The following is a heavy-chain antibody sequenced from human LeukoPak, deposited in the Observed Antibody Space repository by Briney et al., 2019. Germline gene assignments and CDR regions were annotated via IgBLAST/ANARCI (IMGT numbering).Heavy chain of an antibody. CDR3: ARRTYFDL. V-gene: IGHV4-59*08. Sequence: SETLSLTCTVSGGSINTYYWSWIRQPPGKGLEWIGFVYYSGRTSYNPSLKSRVTISVDTSKNQFSLKLSSVTAADTAVYYCARRTYFDLWGRGTLVTVSS. CDR1: GGSINTYY. J-gene: IGHJ2*01. CDR2: VYYSGRT.